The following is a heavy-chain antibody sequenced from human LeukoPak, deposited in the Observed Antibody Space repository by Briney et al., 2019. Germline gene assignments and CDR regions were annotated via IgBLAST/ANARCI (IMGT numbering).Heavy chain of an antibody. CDR3: ARRGKVVTVNYYYYYYMDV. J-gene: IGHJ6*03. V-gene: IGHV4-39*01. CDR2: IYYSGST. CDR1: GGSISSSSYY. Sequence: SETLSLTCTVSGGSISSSSYYWGWIRQPPGKGLEWIGSIYYSGSTYYNPSLKSRVTISVDTSKNQFSLKLSSVTAADTAVYYCARRGKVVTVNYYYYYYMDVWGKGTAVTVSS. D-gene: IGHD4-23*01.